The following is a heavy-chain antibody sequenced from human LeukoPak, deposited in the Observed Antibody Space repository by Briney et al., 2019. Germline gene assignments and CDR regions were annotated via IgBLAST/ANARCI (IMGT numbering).Heavy chain of an antibody. J-gene: IGHJ4*02. CDR2: IYYSGST. Sequence: SETLSLTCTVSGGSISIYYWSWIRQPPGKGLEWIGYIYYSGSTNYNPSLKSRVTISVDTSKNQFSLKLSSVTAADTAVYYCARVEPTTVEIDYWGQGTLVTVSS. D-gene: IGHD4-23*01. CDR1: GGSISIYY. CDR3: ARVEPTTVEIDY. V-gene: IGHV4-59*01.